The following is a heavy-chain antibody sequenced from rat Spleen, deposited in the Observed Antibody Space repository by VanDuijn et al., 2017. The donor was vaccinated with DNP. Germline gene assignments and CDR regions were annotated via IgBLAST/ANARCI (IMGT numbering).Heavy chain of an antibody. V-gene: IGHV5-25*01. D-gene: IGHD1-10*01. CDR1: GFTFSDYN. CDR3: ATQGQLGITWFAY. Sequence: EVQLVESGGGLVQPGRSLKLSCAASGFTFSDYNMAWVRQAPKKGLEWVTTISTGGGTTYYRDSVKGRFTISRDDAKSTLYLQMNSLRSEDMATYYCATQGQLGITWFAYWGQGTLVTVSS. J-gene: IGHJ3*01. CDR2: ISTGGGTT.